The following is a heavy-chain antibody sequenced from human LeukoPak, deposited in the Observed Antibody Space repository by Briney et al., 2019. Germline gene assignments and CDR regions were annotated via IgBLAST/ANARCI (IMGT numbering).Heavy chain of an antibody. CDR1: GGSLSNYY. CDR3: ASIAAAGTE. Sequence: SETLSLTCTVSGGSLSNYYWSWIRQPPGKGLDWIGHIYESGITTYNPSLKSRVTISVDTSKNQFSLKLSSVTAADTAVYYCASIAAAGTEWGQGTLVTVSS. CDR2: IYESGIT. J-gene: IGHJ4*02. V-gene: IGHV4-4*08. D-gene: IGHD6-13*01.